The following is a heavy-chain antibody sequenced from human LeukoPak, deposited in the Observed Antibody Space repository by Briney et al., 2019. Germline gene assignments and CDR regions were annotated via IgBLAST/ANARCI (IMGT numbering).Heavy chain of an antibody. CDR1: GFTFRNYG. Sequence: PGGSLRPSCAASGFTFRNYGMHWVRQAPGKGLEWVAIIWYDGSNKYYADSVKGRFTISRDNSKNTLYLQMNSLTAEDTAVYYCASGRAAAGTGYYFDYWGQGTLVTVSS. V-gene: IGHV3-33*01. D-gene: IGHD6-13*01. CDR2: IWYDGSNK. J-gene: IGHJ4*02. CDR3: ASGRAAAGTGYYFDY.